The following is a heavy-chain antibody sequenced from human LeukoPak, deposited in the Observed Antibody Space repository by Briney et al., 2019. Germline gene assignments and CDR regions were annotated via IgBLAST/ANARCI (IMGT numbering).Heavy chain of an antibody. V-gene: IGHV3-48*03. J-gene: IGHJ4*02. D-gene: IGHD2-2*01. CDR2: ISNSGSPI. CDR1: GFTFSSYE. CDR3: ARKYCSSTSCLFDY. Sequence: GGSLRLSCAASGFTFSSYEMNWVRQAPGKALEWVSNISNSGSPIYYADPVKGRFTISRDNAENSLYLQMNSLRAEDTAVYYCARKYCSSTSCLFDYWGQGTLVTVSS.